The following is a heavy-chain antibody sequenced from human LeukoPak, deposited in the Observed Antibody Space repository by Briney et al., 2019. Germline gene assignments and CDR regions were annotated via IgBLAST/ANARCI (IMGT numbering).Heavy chain of an antibody. Sequence: GGSLRLSCAASGFTFSSYSMNWVRQAPGKGLEWVSYISSSSSTKYYADSMKGRFTISRDNAKNSLYLQMNSLRAEDTAVYYCARVLRYFDWSSIDYWGQGTLVTVSS. CDR2: ISSSSSTK. V-gene: IGHV3-48*01. D-gene: IGHD3-9*01. CDR3: ARVLRYFDWSSIDY. J-gene: IGHJ4*02. CDR1: GFTFSSYS.